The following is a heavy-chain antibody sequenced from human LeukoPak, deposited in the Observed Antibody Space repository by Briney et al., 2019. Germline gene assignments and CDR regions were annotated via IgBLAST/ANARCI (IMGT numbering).Heavy chain of an antibody. V-gene: IGHV4-59*01. J-gene: IGHJ5*02. CDR2: IDHSGSS. CDR3: ARGRNWFDP. CDR1: GASISSSY. Sequence: SETLSLTCPVSGASISSSYWSWIRQPPGKGLEWIGYIDHSGSSDYNPSLKSRVTMSVDTSKNQFSLKVSSVTAADTAVYYCARGRNWFDPWGQGTLVTVSS.